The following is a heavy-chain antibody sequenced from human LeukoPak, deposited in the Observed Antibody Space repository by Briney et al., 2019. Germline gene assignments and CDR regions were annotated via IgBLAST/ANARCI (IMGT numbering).Heavy chain of an antibody. CDR3: ASVSRYSSSWHDSGYYFDY. D-gene: IGHD6-13*01. CDR1: GGSISSYY. J-gene: IGHJ4*02. Sequence: SETLSLTCTVSGGSISSYYWSWIRQPPGKGLEWMGYIYYSGSTNYNPSLKSRVTISVDTSKNQFSLKLSSVTAADTAVYYCASVSRYSSSWHDSGYYFDYWGQGTLVTVSS. CDR2: IYYSGST. V-gene: IGHV4-59*01.